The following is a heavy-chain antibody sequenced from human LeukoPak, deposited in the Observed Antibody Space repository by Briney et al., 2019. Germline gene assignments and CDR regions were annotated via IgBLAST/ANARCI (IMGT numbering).Heavy chain of an antibody. CDR1: EFSVKYNY. V-gene: IGHV3-53*01. CDR2: LYSAGST. D-gene: IGHD6-13*01. CDR3: ARLGIAAAQIARWVYYYMDV. Sequence: GGSLRLSCAASEFSVKYNYMTWVRQAPGKGLEWVSLLYSAGSTNYADSVKGRFTISRDDSKNTVYLQMNSLRAEDTAVYYCARLGIAAAQIARWVYYYMDVWGKGTTVTVSS. J-gene: IGHJ6*03.